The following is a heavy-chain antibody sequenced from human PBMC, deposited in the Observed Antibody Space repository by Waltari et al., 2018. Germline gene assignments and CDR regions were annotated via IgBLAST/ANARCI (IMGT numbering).Heavy chain of an antibody. J-gene: IGHJ4*02. CDR3: AREGHSSGWYSV. V-gene: IGHV4-59*01. CDR2: ST. D-gene: IGHD6-19*01. Sequence: STNYNPSLKSRVTISVDTSKNQFSLKLSSVTAADTAVYYCAREGHSSGWYSVWGQGTLVTVSS.